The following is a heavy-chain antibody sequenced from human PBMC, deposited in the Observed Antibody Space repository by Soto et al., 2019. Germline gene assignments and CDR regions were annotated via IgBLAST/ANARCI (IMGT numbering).Heavy chain of an antibody. D-gene: IGHD3-10*01. Sequence: QVQLVQSGAEVKKPGSSVKVSCKASGGTFSSYTISWVRQAPGQGLEWMGRIIPILGIANYAQKFQGRVTINADKSTSTAYMELSSLRSEDTAVSYCASLMSSGYYYGMDVWGQGTTVTVSS. CDR1: GGTFSSYT. J-gene: IGHJ6*02. CDR3: ASLMSSGYYYGMDV. CDR2: IIPILGIA. V-gene: IGHV1-69*02.